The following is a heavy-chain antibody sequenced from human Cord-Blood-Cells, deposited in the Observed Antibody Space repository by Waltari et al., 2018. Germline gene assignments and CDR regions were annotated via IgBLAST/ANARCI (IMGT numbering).Heavy chain of an antibody. D-gene: IGHD3-16*01. CDR2: ISSSSSYI. Sequence: EVQLVESGGGLVKPGGSLRLSCAASGFTFSSYSMNWVRQAPGKGLGWVSSISSSSSYIYYADSVKGRFTIARDNAKNSLYLQMNSLRAEDTAVYYCAREQGGYYFDYWGQGTLVTVSS. J-gene: IGHJ4*02. V-gene: IGHV3-21*01. CDR3: AREQGGYYFDY. CDR1: GFTFSSYS.